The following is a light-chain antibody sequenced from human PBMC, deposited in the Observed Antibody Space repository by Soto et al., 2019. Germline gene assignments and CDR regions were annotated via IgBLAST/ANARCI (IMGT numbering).Light chain of an antibody. CDR2: EVS. CDR1: SSDVGGYRY. Sequence: QSVLTQPASVSGSPGQSITISCTGTSSDVGGYRYVSWYQQYPGKAPRLMIYEVSNRPSGVSNRFSGSKSGNTASLTISGLQAADEADYYCSSYTSGSTYVFGTGTKVTVL. CDR3: SSYTSGSTYV. J-gene: IGLJ1*01. V-gene: IGLV2-14*01.